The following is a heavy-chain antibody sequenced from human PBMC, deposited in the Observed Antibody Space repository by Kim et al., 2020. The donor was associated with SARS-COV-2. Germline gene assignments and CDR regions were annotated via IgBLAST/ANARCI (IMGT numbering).Heavy chain of an antibody. CDR3: ARVRITGTTRGWFDP. V-gene: IGHV4-34*01. D-gene: IGHD1-7*01. Sequence: PSLERRVTISVDTSKNQFSLKLSSGTAADTAVYYCARVRITGTTRGWFDPWGQGTLVTVSS. J-gene: IGHJ5*02.